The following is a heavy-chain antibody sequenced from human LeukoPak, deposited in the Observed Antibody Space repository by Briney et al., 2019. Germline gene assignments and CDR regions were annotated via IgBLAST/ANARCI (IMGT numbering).Heavy chain of an antibody. CDR1: GFTFSSYS. V-gene: IGHV3-48*01. Sequence: GGSLRLSCAASGFTFSSYSMNWVRQAPGKGLEWVSFISSSSSSIYYADSVKGRFTISRDNAKNSLYLEMNSLRAEDTAVYYCARYYGGNSACDYWGQGALVTVSS. J-gene: IGHJ4*02. D-gene: IGHD4-23*01. CDR3: ARYYGGNSACDY. CDR2: ISSSSSSI.